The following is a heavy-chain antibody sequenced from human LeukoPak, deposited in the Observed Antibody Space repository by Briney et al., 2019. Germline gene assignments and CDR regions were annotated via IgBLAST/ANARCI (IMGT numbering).Heavy chain of an antibody. CDR2: INPNSGGT. J-gene: IGHJ5*02. CDR1: GYTFTGYY. Sequence: ASVKVSCKASGYTFTGYYMHWVRQAPGQGLEWMGWINPNSGGTNYAQKFQGRVTMTRDTSISTAYMELSRLRSDDTAVYYCAREYSGYDLGWFDPWGQGTLVTVSS. V-gene: IGHV1-2*02. D-gene: IGHD5-12*01. CDR3: AREYSGYDLGWFDP.